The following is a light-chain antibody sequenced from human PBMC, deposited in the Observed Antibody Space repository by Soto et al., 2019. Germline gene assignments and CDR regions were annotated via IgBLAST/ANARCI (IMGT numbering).Light chain of an antibody. J-gene: IGLJ3*02. CDR2: LNSDGSH. V-gene: IGLV4-69*01. CDR1: SGHSSYA. CDR3: QTWGTGIQM. Sequence: QPVLTQSPSASASLGASVKLTCTLSSGHSSYAIAWHQQQPEKGPRYLMKLNSDGSHSKGDGIPDRFSGSSSGAERYLTISSLQSVDEADYYCQTWGTGIQMFGGGTKLTVL.